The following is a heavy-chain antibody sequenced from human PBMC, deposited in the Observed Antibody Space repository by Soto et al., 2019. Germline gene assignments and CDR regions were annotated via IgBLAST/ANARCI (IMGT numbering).Heavy chain of an antibody. CDR3: AKDKSSSWSFDY. CDR2: ISSDGSDK. D-gene: IGHD6-13*01. J-gene: IGHJ4*02. V-gene: IGHV3-30*18. CDR1: GFTFRSCG. Sequence: TGGSLRLSCATSGFTFRSCGMHWVRQAPGKGLEWVAVISSDGSDKHYADSVKGRFTMSRDNSKNTLYLQMNSLRAEDTAVYYCAKDKSSSWSFDYWGQGTLVTVSS.